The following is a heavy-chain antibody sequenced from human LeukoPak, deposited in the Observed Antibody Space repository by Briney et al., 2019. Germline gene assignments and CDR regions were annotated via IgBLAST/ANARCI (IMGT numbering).Heavy chain of an antibody. J-gene: IGHJ4*02. CDR3: ARGDWPIGYCSGGSCYFLVY. V-gene: IGHV1-2*02. Sequence: ASVKVSCKASGYTFTGYYMHWVRQAPGQGLEWMGWINPNSGGTNYAQKFQGEVTMTRDTSISTAYMELSRLRSDDTAVYYCARGDWPIGYCSGGSCYFLVYWGQGTLVTVSS. CDR2: INPNSGGT. D-gene: IGHD2-15*01. CDR1: GYTFTGYY.